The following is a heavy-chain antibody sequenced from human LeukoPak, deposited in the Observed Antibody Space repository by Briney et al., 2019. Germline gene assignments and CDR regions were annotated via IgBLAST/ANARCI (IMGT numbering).Heavy chain of an antibody. CDR2: ISSSSYI. J-gene: IGHJ4*02. CDR1: GFTFSSYS. D-gene: IGHD6-13*01. V-gene: IGHV3-21*01. Sequence: RGSLRLSCAASGFTFSSYSMNWVRQAPGKGLEWVSSISSSSYIYYADSVKGRFTISRDNAKNSLYLQMNSLRAEDTAVYYCARVRGGGSSWESGFLDYWGQGTLVTVSS. CDR3: ARVRGGGSSWESGFLDY.